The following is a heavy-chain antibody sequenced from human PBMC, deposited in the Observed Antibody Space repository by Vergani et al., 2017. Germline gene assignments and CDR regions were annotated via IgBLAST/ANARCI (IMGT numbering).Heavy chain of an antibody. CDR1: VFTFSSYA. D-gene: IGHD3-10*01. CDR3: ARGVTMVRGVRGGGMDV. J-gene: IGHJ6*02. V-gene: IGHV3-30-3*01. CDR2: ISYDGSNT. Sequence: QVQLVESGGGGVQPGRSLRLPCAASVFTFSSYAMHGVRQAPGKGLEWVAVISYDGSNTYYADSVKGRFTNSRDNSKNTLYLQMNSLRAEDTAVYYCARGVTMVRGVRGGGMDVWGQGTTVTVSS.